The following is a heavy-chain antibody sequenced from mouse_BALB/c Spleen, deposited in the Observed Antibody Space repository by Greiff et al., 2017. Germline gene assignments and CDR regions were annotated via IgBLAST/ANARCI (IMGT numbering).Heavy chain of an antibody. V-gene: IGHV5-6-5*01. CDR3: ARGRYDYDVAWFAY. CDR2: ISSGGST. CDR1: GFTFSSYA. J-gene: IGHJ3*01. D-gene: IGHD2-4*01. Sequence: EVKLMESGGGLVKPGGSLKLSCAASGFTFSSYAMSWVRQTPEKRLEWVASISSGGSTYYPDSVKGRFTISRDNARNILYLQMSSLRSEDTAMYYCARGRYDYDVAWFAYWGQGTLVTVSA.